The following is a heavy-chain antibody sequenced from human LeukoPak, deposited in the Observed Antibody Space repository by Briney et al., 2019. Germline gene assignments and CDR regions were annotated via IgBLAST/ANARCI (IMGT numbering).Heavy chain of an antibody. Sequence: SETLSLTCTVSGGSISSYYWSWIRQPPGKGLEWIGEINHSGSTNYNPSLKSRVTISVDTSKNQFSLKLSSVTAADTAVYYCASWGSNCSSTSCYAGFDYWGQGTLVTVSS. D-gene: IGHD2-2*01. CDR2: INHSGST. V-gene: IGHV4-34*01. CDR1: GGSISSYY. J-gene: IGHJ4*02. CDR3: ASWGSNCSSTSCYAGFDY.